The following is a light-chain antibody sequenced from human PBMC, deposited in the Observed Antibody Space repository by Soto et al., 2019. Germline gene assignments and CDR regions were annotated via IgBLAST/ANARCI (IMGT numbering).Light chain of an antibody. Sequence: QSVLTQPPSASVTPGQRVTISCSGSSFNIGSNYVYWYQHLPGTAPKLLIYRNDQRPSGVPDRISGSKSGTSASLAISGLRSEDEGDYYGAAWDDSLSGVIFGGGTKVTVL. CDR2: RND. J-gene: IGLJ2*01. CDR1: SFNIGSNY. V-gene: IGLV1-47*01. CDR3: AAWDDSLSGVI.